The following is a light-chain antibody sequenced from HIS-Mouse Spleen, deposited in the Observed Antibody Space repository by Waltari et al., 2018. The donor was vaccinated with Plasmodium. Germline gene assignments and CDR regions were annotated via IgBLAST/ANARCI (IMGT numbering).Light chain of an antibody. Sequence: DIQMTHSPSSLSASVGDRVTISCRASQSISSYLNWYQQKPGKDPKLLIYAASRWESGIPSRFSGSGSGTDFTLTISSLQPEDFAAYYCQQSYSTPWTFGQGTKVEIK. CDR1: QSISSY. V-gene: IGKV1-39*01. J-gene: IGKJ1*01. CDR3: QQSYSTPWT. CDR2: AAS.